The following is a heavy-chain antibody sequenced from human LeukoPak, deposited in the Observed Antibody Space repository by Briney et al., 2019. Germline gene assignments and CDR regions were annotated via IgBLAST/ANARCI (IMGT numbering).Heavy chain of an antibody. CDR2: ISGYNGNT. D-gene: IGHD6-19*01. V-gene: IGHV1-18*01. CDR1: GYTFTTYG. J-gene: IGHJ4*02. CDR3: ARDKSHSSGWYGFSDY. Sequence: ASVKVSCEASGYTFTTYGIGWVRQAPGQGLEWMGWISGYNGNTNYAQKFQGRVTMTRDTSITTAYMELSSLTSDDTAVYYCARDKSHSSGWYGFSDYWGQGTLVTVSS.